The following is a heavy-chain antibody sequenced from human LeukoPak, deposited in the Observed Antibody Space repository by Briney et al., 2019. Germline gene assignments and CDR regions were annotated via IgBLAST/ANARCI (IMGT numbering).Heavy chain of an antibody. D-gene: IGHD6-13*01. Sequence: GGSLRLSCAASGFIFSSYSMNWVRQAPEKGLEWVSFISSSSNYIYYADSVKGRFTISRDNAKNSLYLQMNSLRAEDTAVYYCARARYSSSPFDPWGQGTLVTVSS. J-gene: IGHJ5*02. CDR3: ARARYSSSPFDP. V-gene: IGHV3-21*01. CDR1: GFIFSSYS. CDR2: ISSSSNYI.